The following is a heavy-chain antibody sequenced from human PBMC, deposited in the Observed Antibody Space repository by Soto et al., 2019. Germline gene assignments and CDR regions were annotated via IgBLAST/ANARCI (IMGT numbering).Heavy chain of an antibody. V-gene: IGHV3-48*01. CDR3: ARADRGYSHGYYYYCLDV. Sequence: EVQLVESGGGLVQPGGSLRLSCAASGFTFSSYSMNWVRQAPGKGLEWVSYISSSSSTIYYADSVKGRFTISRDNAKNSLYLQLNSLRAEATAVSYCARADRGYSHGYYYYCLDVSGHGTTVTVSS. CDR2: ISSSSSTI. CDR1: GFTFSSYS. J-gene: IGHJ6*02. D-gene: IGHD2-15*01.